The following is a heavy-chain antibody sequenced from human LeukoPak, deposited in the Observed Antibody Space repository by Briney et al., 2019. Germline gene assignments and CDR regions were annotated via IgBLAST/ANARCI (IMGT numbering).Heavy chain of an antibody. CDR1: GFTFSSYG. D-gene: IGHD3-22*01. J-gene: IGHJ4*02. CDR2: IWYDGSDK. CDR3: GKDLGSNGNYLDRVDY. V-gene: IGHV3-33*06. Sequence: GGSLRLSCTASGFTFSSYGMHWVRQAPGKGLEWLTIIWYDGSDKYYADSVKGRFTISRDNSKNTLYLQMNRLRAEDTAVYYCGKDLGSNGNYLDRVDYWGQGTLVTVSS.